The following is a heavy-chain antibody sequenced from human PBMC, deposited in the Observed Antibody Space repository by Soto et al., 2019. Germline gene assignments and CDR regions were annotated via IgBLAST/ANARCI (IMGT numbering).Heavy chain of an antibody. Sequence: EVQLLESGGGLVQPGGSLRLSCAASGFTFSSYAMSWVRQAPGKGLEWVSGISGSGGGTYYADSVKGRFTISRDNSKNTLYVQMNSLRAEDTAVYHCAKDRRVVRRSGWGDWGQGTLVTVSS. J-gene: IGHJ4*02. CDR3: AKDRRVVRRSGWGD. CDR1: GFTFSSYA. V-gene: IGHV3-23*01. CDR2: ISGSGGGT. D-gene: IGHD6-19*01.